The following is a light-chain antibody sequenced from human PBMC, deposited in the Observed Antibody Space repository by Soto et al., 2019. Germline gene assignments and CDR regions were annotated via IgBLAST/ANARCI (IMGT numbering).Light chain of an antibody. Sequence: DIQMTQSPSSLSASVGDRVTITCRASQSISSYFNWYQQKPGKAPKLLIFAASRLQSAVPSRFSGSGSGTDFTLTISSLQPEDFATYYCQQSYSTPYAFGQGTKLEIK. CDR2: AAS. CDR1: QSISSY. V-gene: IGKV1-39*01. CDR3: QQSYSTPYA. J-gene: IGKJ2*01.